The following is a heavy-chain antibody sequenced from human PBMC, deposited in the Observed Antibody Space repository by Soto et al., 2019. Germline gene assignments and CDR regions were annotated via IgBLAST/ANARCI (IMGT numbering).Heavy chain of an antibody. CDR2: ISGSGGTT. CDR1: GFTFSSYA. Sequence: PGGSLRLSCAASGFTFSSYAMSWVRQAPGKGLEWVSTISGSGGTTYYADSVKCRFTFSRYNSKNTLYLQMNSLRAEDTAVYYCAKTANGWFSAFDIWGQVTMVTVSS. CDR3: AKTANGWFSAFDI. V-gene: IGHV3-23*01. D-gene: IGHD6-19*01. J-gene: IGHJ3*02.